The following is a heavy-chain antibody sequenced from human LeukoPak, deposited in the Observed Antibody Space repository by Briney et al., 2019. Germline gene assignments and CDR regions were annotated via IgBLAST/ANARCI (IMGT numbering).Heavy chain of an antibody. CDR1: GGSISTYY. Sequence: SETLSLTCTVSGGSISTYYWSWIRQPPGKGLEWIGYIYNTGSTNYNPSLKSRVTISVDTSKNQFSLKLSSVTAADTAVYYCAREGPRDYDILTGYYVGVPRYFDYWGQGTLVTVSS. CDR2: IYNTGST. D-gene: IGHD3-9*01. CDR3: AREGPRDYDILTGYYVGVPRYFDY. V-gene: IGHV4-59*01. J-gene: IGHJ4*02.